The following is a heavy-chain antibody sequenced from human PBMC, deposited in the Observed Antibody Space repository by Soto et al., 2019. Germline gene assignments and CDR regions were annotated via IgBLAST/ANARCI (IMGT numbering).Heavy chain of an antibody. Sequence: EVQLLESGGGLVQPGGSLRLSCAVSGFTFSSYAMSWVRQFPGKGLEWVAGISGSGDDTYYADSVKGRITICRDNSKNTLFLQMNRLRGDDTALYYCAKATSYAGYSSGWCFDYWGQGTLVTVSS. D-gene: IGHD6-19*01. J-gene: IGHJ4*02. CDR3: AKATSYAGYSSGWCFDY. V-gene: IGHV3-23*01. CDR2: ISGSGDDT. CDR1: GFTFSSYA.